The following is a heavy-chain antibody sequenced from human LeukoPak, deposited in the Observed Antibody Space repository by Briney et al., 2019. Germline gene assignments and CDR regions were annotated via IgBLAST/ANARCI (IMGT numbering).Heavy chain of an antibody. J-gene: IGHJ6*03. D-gene: IGHD2-15*01. CDR1: GGSISSYY. CDR2: IYYSGST. V-gene: IGHV4-59*01. CDR3: ARAPLGYCSGGSCYGCYYYYMDV. Sequence: SETLSLTFSVSGGSISSYYWSWIRQPPGKGLEWIGYIYYSGSTNYNPSLKSRVTISVDTSKNQFSLKLRSVTAADTAVYYCARAPLGYCSGGSCYGCYYYYMDVWGKGTTVTVSS.